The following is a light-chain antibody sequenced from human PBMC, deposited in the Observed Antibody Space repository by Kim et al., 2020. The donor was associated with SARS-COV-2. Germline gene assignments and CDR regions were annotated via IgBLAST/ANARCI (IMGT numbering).Light chain of an antibody. V-gene: IGKV1-5*03. CDR3: QQYNSMWT. CDR2: KAS. CDR1: KSIGIS. Sequence: SATEGDRVSVTCRASKSIGISLGWYQKKPGKAHKVVIYKASSLTSGVQSRFSGSGYGTEFTLTISSLQPDDFATYYCQQYNSMWTFGQGTKVDIK. J-gene: IGKJ1*01.